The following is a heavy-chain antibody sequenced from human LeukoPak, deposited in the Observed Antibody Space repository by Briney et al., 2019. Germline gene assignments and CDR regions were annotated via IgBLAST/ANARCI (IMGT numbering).Heavy chain of an antibody. CDR1: VFTFSSYG. Sequence: GGSLRLSCAASVFTFSSYGMHWVRQAPGKGLEWVAFIRYDGSNKYYADSVKGRFTISRDNSKNTLYLQMNSLRAEDTAVYYCAKDSTGVNYYYMDVWGKGTTVTVSS. CDR2: IRYDGSNK. D-gene: IGHD6-25*01. J-gene: IGHJ6*03. V-gene: IGHV3-30*02. CDR3: AKDSTGVNYYYMDV.